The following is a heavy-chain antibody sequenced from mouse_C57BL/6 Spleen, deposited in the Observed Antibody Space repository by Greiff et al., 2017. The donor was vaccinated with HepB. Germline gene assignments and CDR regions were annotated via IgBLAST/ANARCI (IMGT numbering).Heavy chain of an antibody. J-gene: IGHJ2*01. CDR3: ARYDYDGY. CDR2: IDPSDSYT. D-gene: IGHD2-4*01. CDR1: GYTFTSYW. V-gene: IGHV1-59*01. Sequence: QVQLQQPGAELVRPGTSVKLSCKASGYTFTSYWMHWVKQRPGQGLEWIGVIDPSDSYTNYNQKFKGKATLTVDTSSSTAYMQLSSLTSEDSAVYYCARYDYDGYWGQGTTLTVSS.